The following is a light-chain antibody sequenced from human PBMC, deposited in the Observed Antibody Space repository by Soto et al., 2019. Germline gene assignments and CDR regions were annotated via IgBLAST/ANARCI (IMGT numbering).Light chain of an antibody. Sequence: ILMRQAQGTRSVPPGQRATIFYRASQSVRSSLAWYQQKPGQAPRLFIYDASTRATGIPARFSGSGSGTEFTLCSRSLQSEDVAVYYCQQYNSWPETFGQGTKVDI. CDR2: DAS. J-gene: IGKJ1*01. CDR3: QQYNSWPET. CDR1: QSVRSS. V-gene: IGKV3-15*01.